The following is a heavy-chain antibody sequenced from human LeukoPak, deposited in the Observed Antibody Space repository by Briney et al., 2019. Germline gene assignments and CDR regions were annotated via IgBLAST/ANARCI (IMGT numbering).Heavy chain of an antibody. CDR3: TTRGHYYDSSGYYVYFDY. CDR1: GFTFSNAW. Sequence: GSLRLSCAASGFTFSNAWMSGGRHAPGKGLEWVGRIKSKTDGGTTDYAAPVKGRFTISRDDSKNTLYLQMNSLKTEDTAVYCCTTRGHYYDSSGYYVYFDYWGQGTLVTVSS. J-gene: IGHJ4*02. D-gene: IGHD3-22*01. V-gene: IGHV3-15*01. CDR2: IKSKTDGGTT.